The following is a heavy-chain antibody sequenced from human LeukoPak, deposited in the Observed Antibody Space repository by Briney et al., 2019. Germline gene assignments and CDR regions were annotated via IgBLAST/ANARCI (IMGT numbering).Heavy chain of an antibody. CDR3: ARLYDSSGYYYPFDY. V-gene: IGHV4-59*08. Sequence: SETLSLTCTVSGGSISSYYWSWIRQPPGKGLEWIGYIYYSGSTNYNPSLKSRVTISVDTSKNQFSLKLSSVTAADTAVYYCARLYDSSGYYYPFDYWGQGTLVTVSS. J-gene: IGHJ4*02. CDR2: IYYSGST. D-gene: IGHD3-22*01. CDR1: GGSISSYY.